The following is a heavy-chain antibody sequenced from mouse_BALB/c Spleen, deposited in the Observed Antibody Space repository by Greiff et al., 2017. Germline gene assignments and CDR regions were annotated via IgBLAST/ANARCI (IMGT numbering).Heavy chain of an antibody. D-gene: IGHD1-1*01. CDR3: ARGDGTVYYYAMDY. V-gene: IGHV1-9*01. Sequence: QVQLNESGAELMKPGASVKISCKATGYTFSSYWIEWVKQRPGHGLEWIGEILPGSGSTNYNEKFKGKATFTADTSSNTAYMQLSSLTSEDSAVYYCARGDGTVYYYAMDYWGQGTSVTVSS. CDR2: ILPGSGST. CDR1: GYTFSSYW. J-gene: IGHJ4*01.